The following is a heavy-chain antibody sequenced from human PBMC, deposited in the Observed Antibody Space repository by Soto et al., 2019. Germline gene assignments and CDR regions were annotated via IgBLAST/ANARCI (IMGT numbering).Heavy chain of an antibody. J-gene: IGHJ4*02. CDR2: IRSKGNRYAT. CDR1: GFTFSGSA. Sequence: EVQLVESGGGLVQSGGSLKLTCAASGFTFSGSAMHWVRQASGKGLEWVGRIRSKGNRYATAYAASMQGRITISRDDSKNTAFLQMNSLKTEDTAVYYCAQGYDSCTNWCQGTLVTVSS. V-gene: IGHV3-73*01. CDR3: AQGYDSCTN. D-gene: IGHD3-22*01.